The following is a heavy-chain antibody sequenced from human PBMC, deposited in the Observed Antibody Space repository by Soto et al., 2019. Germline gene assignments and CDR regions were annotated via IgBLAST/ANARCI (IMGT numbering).Heavy chain of an antibody. CDR1: GFTFSSYA. V-gene: IGHV3-23*01. J-gene: IGHJ4*02. CDR2: ISGSGGST. Sequence: GGSLRLSCAASGFTFSSYAMSWVRQAPGKGLEWVSAISGSGGSTYYADSVKGRFTISRDNSKNTLYLQMNSLRAEDTAVYYCAKDLHDSSGYYYTFDYWGQGTLVTVSS. D-gene: IGHD3-22*01. CDR3: AKDLHDSSGYYYTFDY.